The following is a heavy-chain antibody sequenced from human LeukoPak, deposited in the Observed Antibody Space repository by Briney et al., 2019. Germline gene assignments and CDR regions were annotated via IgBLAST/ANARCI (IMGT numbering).Heavy chain of an antibody. Sequence: GGSLRLSCAASGFTFSKDDFHWVRQAPGKGLEWVSVIYSGGSTYYADSVKGRFTISRDNSKNTLYLQMNSLRAEDTAVYYCARSLDTAMTLDYWGQGTLVTVSS. D-gene: IGHD5-18*01. J-gene: IGHJ4*02. CDR2: IYSGGST. V-gene: IGHV3-53*01. CDR1: GFTFSKDD. CDR3: ARSLDTAMTLDY.